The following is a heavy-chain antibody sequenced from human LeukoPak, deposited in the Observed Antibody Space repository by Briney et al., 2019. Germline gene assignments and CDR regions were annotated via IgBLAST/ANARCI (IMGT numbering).Heavy chain of an antibody. J-gene: IGHJ3*02. V-gene: IGHV4-59*01. Sequence: TSETLSLTCTVSGGSISSYYWSWIRQPPGKGLEWIGYIYYSGSTNYNPSLKTRVTISVDTSKNQFSLKLSSVTAADTAVYYCARDGSYGAFDIWGHGTMVTVSS. CDR3: ARDGSYGAFDI. CDR2: IYYSGST. CDR1: GGSISSYY. D-gene: IGHD1-26*01.